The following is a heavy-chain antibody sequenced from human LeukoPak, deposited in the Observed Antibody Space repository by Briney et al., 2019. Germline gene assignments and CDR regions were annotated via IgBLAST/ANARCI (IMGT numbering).Heavy chain of an antibody. V-gene: IGHV3-30*18. CDR1: GFTFSNAW. J-gene: IGHJ4*02. CDR2: ISYDGSNK. D-gene: IGHD3-22*01. Sequence: PGGSLRLSCAASGFTFSNAWMSWVRQAPGKGLEWVAVISYDGSNKYYADSVKGRFTISRDNSKNTLYLQMNRLRAEDTAVYYCAKGGNYFDSSGYYWEFDYWGQGTLVTVAS. CDR3: AKGGNYFDSSGYYWEFDY.